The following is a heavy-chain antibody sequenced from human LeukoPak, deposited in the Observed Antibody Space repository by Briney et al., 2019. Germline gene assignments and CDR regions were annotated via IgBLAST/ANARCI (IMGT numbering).Heavy chain of an antibody. CDR1: GFTFSSYG. Sequence: SGGSLRLSCAASGFTFSSYGMHWVRQAPGKGLEWVAVISYDGSNKYYADSVKGRFTISRDNSKNTLYLQMNSLRAEDTDVYYCAKRWSSGYDIEAYFDYWGQGTLVTVSS. D-gene: IGHD5-12*01. CDR3: AKRWSSGYDIEAYFDY. V-gene: IGHV3-30*18. CDR2: ISYDGSNK. J-gene: IGHJ4*02.